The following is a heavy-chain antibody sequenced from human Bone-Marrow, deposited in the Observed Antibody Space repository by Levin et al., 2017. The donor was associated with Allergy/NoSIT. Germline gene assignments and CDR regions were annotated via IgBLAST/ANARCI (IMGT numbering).Heavy chain of an antibody. J-gene: IGHJ5*02. Sequence: SGPTLVKPTQTLTLTCSFSGFSLTTIEEGVGWIRPPPGKALEWLALIYWDDDKRYSPSLKNRLTITKDTSKNEVVLKMINMDPVDTATYYCAHTALSDSGEDRDFDHWGQGTLVTVSS. CDR2: IYWDDDK. CDR1: GFSLTTIEEG. D-gene: IGHD3-10*01. V-gene: IGHV2-5*02. CDR3: AHTALSDSGEDRDFDH.